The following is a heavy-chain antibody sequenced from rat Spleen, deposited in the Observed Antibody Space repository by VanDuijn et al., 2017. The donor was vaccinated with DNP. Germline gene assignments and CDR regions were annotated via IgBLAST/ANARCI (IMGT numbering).Heavy chain of an antibody. V-gene: IGHV5-7*01. CDR1: GFTFSNYD. D-gene: IGHD1-10*01. CDR2: ISYDGSGT. J-gene: IGHJ2*01. Sequence: EVQLVESGGGLVQPGRSMKLSCAASGFTFSNYDMAWVRQAPKKGLEWVATISYDGSGTYYRDSVKGRFTISRDNAKSTLYLQRDSLRSEDTATYYCARLGPNNSDYFDYWGQGVMVTVSS. CDR3: ARLGPNNSDYFDY.